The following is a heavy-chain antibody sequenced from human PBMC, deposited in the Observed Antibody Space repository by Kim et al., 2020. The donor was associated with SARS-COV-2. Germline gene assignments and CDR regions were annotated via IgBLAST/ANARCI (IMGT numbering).Heavy chain of an antibody. V-gene: IGHV3-74*01. CDR3: ARVEPRSTRPMDY. CDR1: GFTFSNYW. D-gene: IGHD2-2*01. Sequence: GGSLRLSCAASGFTFSNYWMHWVRQRPGQVLVWVSRIDVDGGHTDYADSVKGRFTISRDNAKNTLYLQMNSLRVDDTAVYFCARVEPRSTRPMDYWGQGT. J-gene: IGHJ4*02. CDR2: IDVDGGHT.